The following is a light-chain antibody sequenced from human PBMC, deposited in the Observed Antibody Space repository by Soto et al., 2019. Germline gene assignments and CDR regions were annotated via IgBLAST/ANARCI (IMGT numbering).Light chain of an antibody. V-gene: IGKV2-24*01. CDR2: KVS. CDR3: TQSTHFPRT. Sequence: DVVLAQSPLSSPVTLGQPASISCRSSQSLVHSDGDTYLSWLHQRPGQPPRLLIYKVSNRFSGGPDRFSGSGAGTDFTLKISRVEAEDVGGYYCTQSTHFPRTFGQGTKGEI. CDR1: QSLVHSDGDTY. J-gene: IGKJ1*01.